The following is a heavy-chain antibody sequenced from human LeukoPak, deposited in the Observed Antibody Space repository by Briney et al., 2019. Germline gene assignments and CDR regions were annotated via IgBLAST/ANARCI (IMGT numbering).Heavy chain of an antibody. V-gene: IGHV3-72*01. Sequence: GGSLRLSCAASGFTFSDHYMDWVRQAPGKGLEWVGRTRNKANRYTTEYAASVKGRFTISRDDSKNSLYLQMNSLKTEATAIYYCATAYYDSSGYYRDYWGLGTLVSVSS. J-gene: IGHJ4*02. D-gene: IGHD3-22*01. CDR2: TRNKANRYTT. CDR3: ATAYYDSSGYYRDY. CDR1: GFTFSDHY.